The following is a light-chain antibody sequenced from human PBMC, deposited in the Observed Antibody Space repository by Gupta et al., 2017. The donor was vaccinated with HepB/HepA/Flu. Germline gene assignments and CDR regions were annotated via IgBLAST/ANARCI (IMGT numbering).Light chain of an antibody. CDR2: GAS. CDR1: QSVSSN. J-gene: IGKJ2*04. CDR3: QQYNNWPPCS. V-gene: IGKV3-15*01. Sequence: DIVMSKSPATMSVSPGERATLSCRASQSVSSNLAWYQQKPGQAPRLLIYGASTRATGIPARFSGSGSGTEFTLTISSLQSEDFAVYYCQQYNNWPPCSFGRGTKVEIK.